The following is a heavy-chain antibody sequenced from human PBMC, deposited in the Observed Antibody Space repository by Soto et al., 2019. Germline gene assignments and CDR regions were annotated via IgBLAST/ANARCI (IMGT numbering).Heavy chain of an antibody. V-gene: IGHV4-39*01. Sequence: SETLFLTCTVSGGSLSSSSYYWGWIRQPPGKGLEWIGSIYYSGSTYYNPSLKSRVTISVDTSKNQFSLKLSSVTAADTAVYYGARQGGSDCGGDCYSSRQFVAWGQGTLVTVSS. D-gene: IGHD2-21*02. CDR2: IYYSGST. J-gene: IGHJ4*02. CDR3: ARQGGSDCGGDCYSSRQFVA. CDR1: GGSLSSSSYY.